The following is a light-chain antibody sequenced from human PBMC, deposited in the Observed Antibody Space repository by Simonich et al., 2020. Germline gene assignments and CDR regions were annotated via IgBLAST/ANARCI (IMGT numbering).Light chain of an antibody. CDR2: WAS. Sequence: DIVMTQSPDSLAVSLGERATINCKSSQSVLYSSNNKNYLAWYQQKPGQPPKLLMYWASPRESGVPDRFSGSGSGTDFTLTISSLQAEDVAVYYCQQYYSTPFTFGPGTKVDIK. J-gene: IGKJ3*01. CDR3: QQYYSTPFT. CDR1: QSVLYSSNNKNY. V-gene: IGKV4-1*01.